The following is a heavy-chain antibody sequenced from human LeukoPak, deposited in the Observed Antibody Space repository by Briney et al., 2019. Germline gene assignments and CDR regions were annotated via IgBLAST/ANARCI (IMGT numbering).Heavy chain of an antibody. Sequence: SVKVSCKASGGTFSSYAISWVRQAPGQGLEWMGRIIPILGIANYAQKFQGRVTITADKSTSTAYMELSSLRSEDTAVYYCARARTVTSVLVYYYYGMDVWGQGTTVTVSS. CDR2: IIPILGIA. J-gene: IGHJ6*02. D-gene: IGHD4-17*01. CDR1: GGTFSSYA. CDR3: ARARTVTSVLVYYYYGMDV. V-gene: IGHV1-69*04.